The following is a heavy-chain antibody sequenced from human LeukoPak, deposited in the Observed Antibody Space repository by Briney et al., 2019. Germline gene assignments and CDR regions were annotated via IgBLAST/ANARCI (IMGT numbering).Heavy chain of an antibody. D-gene: IGHD3-22*01. CDR1: GFTVSSNY. Sequence: GRSLRLSCAAAGFTVSSNYMSWVRQAPGKGLEWVSVIYRGGSTYYADSVKGRFTISRDNSKNTLYLQMNSLRAEDTAVYYCARTYYYDSIGPYYFDYWGQGTLVTVSS. CDR2: IYRGGST. V-gene: IGHV3-66*01. CDR3: ARTYYYDSIGPYYFDY. J-gene: IGHJ4*02.